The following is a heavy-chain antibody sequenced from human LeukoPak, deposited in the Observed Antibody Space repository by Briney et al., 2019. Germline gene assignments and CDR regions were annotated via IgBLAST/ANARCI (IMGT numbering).Heavy chain of an antibody. D-gene: IGHD6-13*01. CDR3: ARQTTGYSSSWYLRYFDY. CDR2: INHSGST. V-gene: IGHV4-34*01. CDR1: GGSFSGYY. Sequence: SETLSLTCAVYGGSFSGYYWSWIRQPPGKGLEWIGEINHSGSTNYNPSLKSRVTISVDTSKSQFSLKLSSVTAADTAVYYCARQTTGYSSSWYLRYFDYWGQGTLVTVSS. J-gene: IGHJ4*02.